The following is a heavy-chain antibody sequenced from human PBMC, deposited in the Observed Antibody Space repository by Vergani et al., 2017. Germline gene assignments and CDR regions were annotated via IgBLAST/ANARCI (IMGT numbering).Heavy chain of an antibody. J-gene: IGHJ3*02. CDR2: IYYSGST. D-gene: IGHD2-21*02. CDR3: ARNPYCGGDCYSDAFDI. Sequence: QVPLQESGPGLVNPSETLSLTCSVSGGSISSYYWSWIRQPPGKGLEWIGYIYYSGSTNYNPSLKSRVTISVDTSKNQFSLKLSSVTAADTAVYYCARNPYCGGDCYSDAFDIWGQGTMVTVSS. V-gene: IGHV4-59*01. CDR1: GGSISSYY.